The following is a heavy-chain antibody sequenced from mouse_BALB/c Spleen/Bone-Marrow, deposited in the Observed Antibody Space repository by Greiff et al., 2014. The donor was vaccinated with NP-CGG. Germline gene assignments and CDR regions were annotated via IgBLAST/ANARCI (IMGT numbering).Heavy chain of an antibody. D-gene: IGHD2-4*01. CDR2: IDPANGNT. CDR1: GFNIKDTY. V-gene: IGHV14-3*02. J-gene: IGHJ2*01. CDR3: ARFPYDYGGGDY. Sequence: EVKLEESGAELVKPGASVKLSCTASGFNIKDTYMHWVKQGPEQGLEWIGRIDPANGNTKYDPKFQGKATITADTSSNTAYLQLSSLTSEDTAVYYCARFPYDYGGGDYWGQGTTLTVSS.